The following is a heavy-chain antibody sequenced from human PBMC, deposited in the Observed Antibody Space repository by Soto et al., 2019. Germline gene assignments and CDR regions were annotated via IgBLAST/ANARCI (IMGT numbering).Heavy chain of an antibody. CDR1: GGTFSTYA. D-gene: IGHD5-12*01. CDR3: ASGLQLWLRRINNGYSG. Sequence: QVQLVQSGAEVKKPESSVKVSCKAPGGTFSTYAISWVRQAPGQGLEWMGGIIPMFGTANYAQRFQDRVTITADESTKTVYMELSSLRSEDTAVYFCASGLQLWLRRINNGYSGWGQGTLVTVSS. CDR2: IIPMFGTA. V-gene: IGHV1-69*12. J-gene: IGHJ4*02.